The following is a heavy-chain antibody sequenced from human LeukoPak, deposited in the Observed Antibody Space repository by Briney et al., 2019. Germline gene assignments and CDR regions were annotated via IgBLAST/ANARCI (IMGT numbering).Heavy chain of an antibody. V-gene: IGHV3-11*04. CDR2: LSRGGSMI. D-gene: IGHD3-10*01. CDR3: TGETYYFDH. CDR1: GFTFCDYS. Sequence: PGGSVRLSCVASGFTFCDYSINWIRQAPGMGLEWIAYLSRGGSMIYYADSVKGRFAISRDNAKNSVYRQMNSLRPEDTAMYYCTGETYYFDHWGQGALVTVSS. J-gene: IGHJ4*02.